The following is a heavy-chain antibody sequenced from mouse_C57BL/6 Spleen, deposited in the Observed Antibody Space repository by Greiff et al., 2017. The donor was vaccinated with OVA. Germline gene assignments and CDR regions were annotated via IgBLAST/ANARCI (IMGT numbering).Heavy chain of an antibody. Sequence: VQLQQSGPGLVKPSQSLSLTCSVTGYSITSGYYWNWIRQFPGNKLEWMGYISYDGSNNYNPSLKNRISITRDTSKNQFFLKLNSVTTEDTATYYCARDGWGNAYWGQGTLVTVSA. CDR3: ARDGWGNAY. CDR2: ISYDGSN. CDR1: GYSITSGYY. V-gene: IGHV3-6*01. J-gene: IGHJ3*01. D-gene: IGHD1-2*01.